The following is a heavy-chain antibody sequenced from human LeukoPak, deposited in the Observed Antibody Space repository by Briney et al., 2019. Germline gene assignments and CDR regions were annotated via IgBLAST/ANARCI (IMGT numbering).Heavy chain of an antibody. CDR3: ARGSGGNSDYYYYGMDV. V-gene: IGHV1-69*04. Sequence: SVKVSCKASGYTFTSYAISWVRQAPGQGLEWMGRIIPILGIANYAQKFQGRVTITADKSTSTAYMELSSLRSEDTAVYYCARGSGGNSDYYYYGMDVWGQGTTVTVSS. CDR2: IIPILGIA. J-gene: IGHJ6*02. CDR1: GYTFTSYA. D-gene: IGHD4-23*01.